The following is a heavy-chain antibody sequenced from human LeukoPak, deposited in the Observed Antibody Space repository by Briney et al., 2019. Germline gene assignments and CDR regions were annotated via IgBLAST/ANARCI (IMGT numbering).Heavy chain of an antibody. CDR2: ISSSSDYI. CDR3: ASRKLGNDY. V-gene: IGHV3-21*01. Sequence: KAGGSLRLSCAASGFTFITYNMNWVRQAPGRGLEWVSSISSSSDYIYYVDSVKGRFTISRDNAKNSLYLQMNSLRAEDTAVYYCASRKLGNDYWGQGTLVTVSS. CDR1: GFTFITYN. J-gene: IGHJ4*01. D-gene: IGHD7-27*01.